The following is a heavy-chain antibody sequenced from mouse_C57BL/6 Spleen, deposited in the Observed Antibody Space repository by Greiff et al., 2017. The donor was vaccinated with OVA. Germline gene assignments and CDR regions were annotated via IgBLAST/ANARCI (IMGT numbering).Heavy chain of an antibody. Sequence: EVMLVESGGGLVQPGGSLKLSCVASGFTFSNYWMNWVRQSPEKGLEWVAQIRLKSDNYATHYAESVKGRFTISRDDSKSSVYLQMNNLRAEDTGIYYCTGGDGYYVRYFEVWGTGTTVTDAS. CDR1: GFTFSNYW. CDR3: TGGDGYYVRYFEV. V-gene: IGHV6-3*01. J-gene: IGHJ1*03. D-gene: IGHD2-3*01. CDR2: IRLKSDNYAT.